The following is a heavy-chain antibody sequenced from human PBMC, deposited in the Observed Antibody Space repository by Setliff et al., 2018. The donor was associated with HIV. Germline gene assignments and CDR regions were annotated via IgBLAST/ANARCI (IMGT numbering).Heavy chain of an antibody. Sequence: GASVKVSCKTSGGTLSNYVITWVRQAPGQGLEWMGMVIPMYNIPAYAQKFQGRVTFTADESTSPAYMELSSLSSEDTAVYYCARDQTGVAAAAFGGGSAWSDEGFDIWGQGTMVTVSS. D-gene: IGHD6-13*01. V-gene: IGHV1-69*13. CDR3: ARDQTGVAAAAFGGGSAWSDEGFDI. CDR1: GGTLSNYV. CDR2: VIPMYNIP. J-gene: IGHJ3*02.